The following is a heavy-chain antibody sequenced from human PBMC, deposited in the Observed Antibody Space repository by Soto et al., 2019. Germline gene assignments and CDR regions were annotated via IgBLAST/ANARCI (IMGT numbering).Heavy chain of an antibody. CDR1: GFTFSNYG. J-gene: IGHJ6*02. Sequence: XGSLRLSCAASGFTFSNYGMHGVRQAPGKGLEWVAVISYDGSNKYYSDSVKGRFTISRDNSKNTLYLQMNSLRGEDKAVYNCAKAVGYCSSTSCRDYYYYYGMDVWGQGTTVTVSS. CDR2: ISYDGSNK. CDR3: AKAVGYCSSTSCRDYYYYYGMDV. D-gene: IGHD2-2*01. V-gene: IGHV3-30*18.